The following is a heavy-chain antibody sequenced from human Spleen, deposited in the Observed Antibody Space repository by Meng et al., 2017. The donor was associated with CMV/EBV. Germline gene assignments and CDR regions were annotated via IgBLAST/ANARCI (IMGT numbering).Heavy chain of an antibody. CDR1: GFTFSSYA. V-gene: IGHV3-21*01. CDR3: ARALSYYYDNTGFYSDDAFDI. Sequence: GESLKISCAASGFTFSSYAMSWVRQAPGKGLEWVSSMTSDGRYIYYADSLKGRFTISRDSAKNSLYLQMSSLRAEDTAMYYCARALSYYYDNTGFYSDDAFDIWGPGTMVTVSS. CDR2: MTSDGRYI. D-gene: IGHD3-22*01. J-gene: IGHJ3*02.